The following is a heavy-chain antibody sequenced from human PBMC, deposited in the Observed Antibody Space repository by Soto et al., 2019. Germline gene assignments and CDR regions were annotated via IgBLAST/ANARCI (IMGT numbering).Heavy chain of an antibody. J-gene: IGHJ4*02. Sequence: QVQLVQSGAEVKKPGASVKVSCKASGYTFTSYAMHWVRQAPGQRLEWMGWINAGNGNTKYSQKFQGRVTITRDTSASTAYMELSSLRSEDTAVYYCARDREGYDFWSGYGGPMGAVDYWGQGTLVTVSS. D-gene: IGHD3-3*01. CDR1: GYTFTSYA. V-gene: IGHV1-3*01. CDR3: ARDREGYDFWSGYGGPMGAVDY. CDR2: INAGNGNT.